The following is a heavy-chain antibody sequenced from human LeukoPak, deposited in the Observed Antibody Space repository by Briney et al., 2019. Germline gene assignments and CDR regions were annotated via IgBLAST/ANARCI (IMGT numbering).Heavy chain of an antibody. Sequence: PSETLSLTCTVSGGSISSSTYYWGWIRQSPGKGLEWIGSIYYSGSTYYNPSLKSRVTISVDTSKNQFSLKLSSVTAAATAVYYCASESSVGTTVPNAFDIWGQGTMVTVSS. V-gene: IGHV4-39*07. CDR3: ASESSVGTTVPNAFDI. CDR2: IYYSGST. J-gene: IGHJ3*02. CDR1: GGSISSSTYY. D-gene: IGHD1-26*01.